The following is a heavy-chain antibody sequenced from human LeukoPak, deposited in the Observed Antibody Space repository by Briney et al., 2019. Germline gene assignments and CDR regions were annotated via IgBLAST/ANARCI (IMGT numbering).Heavy chain of an antibody. CDR2: ISGSGGST. CDR1: GFTFSSYA. J-gene: IGHJ4*02. V-gene: IGHV3-23*01. CDR3: AKRPLVGAAYYSLMATPFDD. Sequence: GGSLRLSCAASGFTFSSYAMSWVRQAPGKGLEWVSAISGSGGSTYYADSVKGRFTISRDNSKNTLYLQMNSLRAEDTVVYYCAKRPLVGAAYYSLMATPFDDWGQGTLVTVSS. D-gene: IGHD3-9*01.